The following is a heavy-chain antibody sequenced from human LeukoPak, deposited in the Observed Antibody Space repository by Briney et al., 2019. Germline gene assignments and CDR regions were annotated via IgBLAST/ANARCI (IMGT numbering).Heavy chain of an antibody. V-gene: IGHV4-59*01. CDR2: IYYSGST. D-gene: IGHD1-26*01. J-gene: IGHJ4*02. CDR3: ARDRGSYYVDY. Sequence: SETLSLTYTVSGGSISSYYWSWIRQPPGKGLEWVGYIYYSGSTNYNPSLKSRATISVDTSKNQLSLKLSSVTAADTAVYYCARDRGSYYVDYWGQGTLVTVSS. CDR1: GGSISSYY.